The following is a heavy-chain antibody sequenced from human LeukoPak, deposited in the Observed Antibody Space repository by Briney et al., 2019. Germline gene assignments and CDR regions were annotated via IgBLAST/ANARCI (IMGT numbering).Heavy chain of an antibody. D-gene: IGHD2-2*01. Sequence: ASVKVSCKASGYTFTSYGISWVRQAPGQGLEWMGWISAYNGNTNYAQKLQGRVTMTTDTSTSTAYMELRSLRSDDTAVYYCARDGPPYCSSTSCRFFDYWGQGTQVTVSS. CDR3: ARDGPPYCSSTSCRFFDY. CDR2: ISAYNGNT. V-gene: IGHV1-18*01. J-gene: IGHJ4*02. CDR1: GYTFTSYG.